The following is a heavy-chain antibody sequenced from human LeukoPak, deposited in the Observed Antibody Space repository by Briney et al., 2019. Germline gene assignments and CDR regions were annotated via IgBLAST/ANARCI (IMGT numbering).Heavy chain of an antibody. CDR1: GGSISSGSYY. V-gene: IGHV4-61*02. J-gene: IGHJ4*02. CDR3: ASERRIAARPSSDFDY. CDR2: IYTSGST. D-gene: IGHD6-6*01. Sequence: SETLSLTCTVSGGSISSGSYYWSWIRQPAGKGLEWIGRIYTSGSTNYNPSLKSRVTISVDTSKNQFSLKLSSVTAADTAVYYCASERRIAARPSSDFDYWGQGTLVTVSS.